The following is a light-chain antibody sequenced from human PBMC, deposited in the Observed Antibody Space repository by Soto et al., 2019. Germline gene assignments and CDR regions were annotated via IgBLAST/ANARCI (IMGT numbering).Light chain of an antibody. CDR3: QQYGSSPLT. V-gene: IGKV3-20*01. CDR2: GAS. Sequence: SVLTQSPGILSLSPGERATLSCRASQSVSSNLAWYQQKPGQAPRLLIYGASNRATGIPGRFSGSGSGTDFTLTISRLEPEDFAVYYCQQYGSSPLTFGGGTKVDIK. J-gene: IGKJ4*01. CDR1: QSVSSN.